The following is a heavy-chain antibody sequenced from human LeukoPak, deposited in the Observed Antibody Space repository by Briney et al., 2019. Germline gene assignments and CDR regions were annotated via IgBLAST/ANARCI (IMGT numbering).Heavy chain of an antibody. CDR3: ARVGDHYHWYFDL. CDR2: LYSGGDT. J-gene: IGHJ2*01. V-gene: IGHV3-53*01. CDR1: GFTVGTKY. D-gene: IGHD3-10*01. Sequence: GGSLRLSCAASGFTVGTKYMNWVRQAPGKGLEWVSILYSGGDTYYADSVKGRFTISRDNSRNTLSPQMNSLRVEDTAVYYCARVGDHYHWYFDLWGRGTLVTVSS.